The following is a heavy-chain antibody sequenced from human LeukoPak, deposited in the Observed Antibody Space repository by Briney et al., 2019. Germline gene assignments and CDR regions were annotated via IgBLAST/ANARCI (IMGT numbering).Heavy chain of an antibody. Sequence: GGSLRLSCAASGFRFSNSWMYWVRQAPGKGLEWVAVISYDGSNKYYADSVKGRFAISRDNAKSSLYLQMNSLRGEDTAVYYCARVWQDYSGVDYWGQGTLVTVSS. D-gene: IGHD2-21*01. V-gene: IGHV3-30*09. J-gene: IGHJ4*02. CDR1: GFRFSNSW. CDR2: ISYDGSNK. CDR3: ARVWQDYSGVDY.